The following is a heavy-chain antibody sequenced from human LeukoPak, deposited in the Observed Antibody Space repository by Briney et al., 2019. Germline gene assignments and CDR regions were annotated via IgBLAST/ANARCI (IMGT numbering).Heavy chain of an antibody. J-gene: IGHJ4*02. CDR2: IYSGGST. Sequence: GGSLRLSCAASGFTVSSNYMSWVRQAPGKGLEWVSVIYSGGSTYYADSVKDRFIISRDSTKNTLFLQVNSLRVEDTAVYYCAKYVFSYGAGSYLAHWGRGTLVSVSS. CDR1: GFTVSSNY. D-gene: IGHD3-10*01. CDR3: AKYVFSYGAGSYLAH. V-gene: IGHV3-53*01.